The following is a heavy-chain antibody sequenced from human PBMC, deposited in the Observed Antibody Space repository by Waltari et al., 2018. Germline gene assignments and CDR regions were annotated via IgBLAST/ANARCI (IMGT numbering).Heavy chain of an antibody. CDR3: ARGLGYSSSPIEY. CDR1: GGSFSGYY. D-gene: IGHD6-6*01. CDR2: INHSGST. V-gene: IGHV4-34*01. Sequence: QVQLQQWGAGLLTPSETLSLTCAVYGGSFSGYYWSWIRQPPGKGLEWIGEINHSGSTNYNPSLKSRVTISVDTSKNQFSLKLSSVTAADTAVYYCARGLGYSSSPIEYWGQGTLVTVSS. J-gene: IGHJ4*02.